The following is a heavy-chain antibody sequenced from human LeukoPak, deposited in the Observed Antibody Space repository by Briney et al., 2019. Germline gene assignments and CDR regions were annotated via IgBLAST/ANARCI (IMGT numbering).Heavy chain of an antibody. Sequence: GGSLRLSCAASGFTFSTYWMHWVRQAPGKGLVWVSRINIAGTTTTYADSVKGRFIISRDNSKKTLYLQMDSLRTEDTAFYYCALIGVVIPPDTYDVWGQGALVTVSS. J-gene: IGHJ3*01. CDR2: INIAGTTT. CDR3: ALIGVVIPPDTYDV. CDR1: GFTFSTYW. D-gene: IGHD2-21*01. V-gene: IGHV3-74*01.